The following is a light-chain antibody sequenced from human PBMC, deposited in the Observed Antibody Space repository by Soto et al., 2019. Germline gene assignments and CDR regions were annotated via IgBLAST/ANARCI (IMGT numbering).Light chain of an antibody. Sequence: QSVLTQPPSASGTPGQRVTISCSGSSSNIGSNTVNWYQQLPGTAPKLLIYSNNQRPSGVPDRFSGSKSGTSASLAISGLQSEDEADYYCAAWDDSLNGPRWVFGGGTKLTVL. J-gene: IGLJ3*02. CDR1: SSNIGSNT. CDR2: SNN. CDR3: AAWDDSLNGPRWV. V-gene: IGLV1-44*01.